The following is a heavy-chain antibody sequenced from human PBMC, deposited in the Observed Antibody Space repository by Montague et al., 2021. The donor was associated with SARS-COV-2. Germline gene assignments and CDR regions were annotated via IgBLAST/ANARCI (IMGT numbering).Heavy chain of an antibody. CDR1: GGSISTDNW. V-gene: IGHV4/OR15-8*01. D-gene: IGHD1-26*01. J-gene: IGHJ4*02. CDR3: ARKGCGRSDLAY. CDR2: SYHTSST. Sequence: SETLSLTCVVSGGSISTDNWWTWVLLPPGKGLEWGGESYHTSSTKYQPPLNSRVIMLVDNSWKQFSMRLTSVTAAAAAIYYCARKGCGRSDLAYWGQGTLVTVSS.